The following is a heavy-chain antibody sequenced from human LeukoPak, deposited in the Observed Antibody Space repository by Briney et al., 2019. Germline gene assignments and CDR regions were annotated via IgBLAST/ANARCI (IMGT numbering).Heavy chain of an antibody. CDR3: AAAGASNGGAFDI. Sequence: GGSLRLSCAASGFTFSSYAMHWVRQAPGKGLEWVAVISYDGSNKYYADSVKGRFTISRDKSKNTLYLQMNSLRAEDTAVYYCAAAGASNGGAFDIWGQGTMVTVSS. CDR1: GFTFSSYA. V-gene: IGHV3-30*14. CDR2: ISYDGSNK. D-gene: IGHD6-13*01. J-gene: IGHJ3*02.